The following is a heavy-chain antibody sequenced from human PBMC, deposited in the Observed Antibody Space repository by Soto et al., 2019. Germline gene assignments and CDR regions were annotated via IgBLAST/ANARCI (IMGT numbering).Heavy chain of an antibody. D-gene: IGHD1-26*01. CDR1: GYNFNSHS. J-gene: IGHJ4*02. Sequence: QVQLVQSGSESMQPGASVKVSCKGSGYNFNSHSINWLRQAPGQGLEWMGWINPNTGNPTYEKGFTGLFVFSVDTSVSTVYLQIFSLKADDSAVYYCARDRASGSFDYWGQGTLVTVSS. CDR2: INPNTGNP. CDR3: ARDRASGSFDY. V-gene: IGHV7-4-1*01.